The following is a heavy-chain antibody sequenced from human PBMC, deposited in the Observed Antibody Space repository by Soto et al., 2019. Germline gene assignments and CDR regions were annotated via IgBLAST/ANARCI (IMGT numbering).Heavy chain of an antibody. CDR1: GFTFSSYA. CDR2: ISYDGSNK. Sequence: QVQLVESGGGVVQPGRSLRLSCAASGFTFSSYAMYWVRQAPGKGLEWVAVISYDGSNKYYADSVKGRFTIARDKSKNTLYLQMNSLRAEDTAVYYCAREAYYDSSGYSDNCFDPWGQGTLVTVSS. J-gene: IGHJ5*02. CDR3: AREAYYDSSGYSDNCFDP. V-gene: IGHV3-30-3*01. D-gene: IGHD3-22*01.